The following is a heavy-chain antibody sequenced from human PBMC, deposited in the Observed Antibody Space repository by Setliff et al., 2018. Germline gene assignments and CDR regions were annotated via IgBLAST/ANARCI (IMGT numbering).Heavy chain of an antibody. CDR3: TVYNTGSSKDHY. Sequence: SETLSLTCSVSGGSIRSSTYYWGWVRQPPGKGLEWIASIYSSGNTYYNPSLKSRVTISVDTSKNQFSLNLNSVTAADTALYYCTVYNTGSSKDHYWGQGTPVTVSS. CDR1: GGSIRSSTYY. D-gene: IGHD2-8*02. V-gene: IGHV4-39*01. J-gene: IGHJ4*02. CDR2: IYSSGNT.